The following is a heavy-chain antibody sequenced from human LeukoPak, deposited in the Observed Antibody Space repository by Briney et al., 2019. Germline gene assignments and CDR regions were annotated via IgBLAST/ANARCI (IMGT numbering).Heavy chain of an antibody. CDR2: INTDGTNT. J-gene: IGHJ4*02. CDR1: GFKLSNYW. V-gene: IGHV3-74*03. Sequence: GGSLRLSCTVSGFKLSNYWMHWVRQAPGKGLVWVSRINTDGTNTTYADSVKGRFTISRDNAKNTLYLEMNGLRVEDTAVYHCAREMRWFSEQPDYWGQGTLVTVSS. CDR3: AREMRWFSEQPDY. D-gene: IGHD3-10*01.